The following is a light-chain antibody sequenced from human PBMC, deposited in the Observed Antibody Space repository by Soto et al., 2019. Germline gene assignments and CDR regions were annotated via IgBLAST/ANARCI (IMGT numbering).Light chain of an antibody. V-gene: IGLV2-14*01. J-gene: IGLJ2*01. CDR1: SSDVGGNNY. CDR2: DVS. CDR3: SSYTSSSTLVV. Sequence: QSVLTQPASVSGSPGQSITISCTGTSSDVGGNNYVSWNQKHPGKAPKLRIYDVSNRPSGVSNRFSGSKSGNTAPLTIPGFQAEDEADYYCSSYTSSSTLVVFGGGTKVTVL.